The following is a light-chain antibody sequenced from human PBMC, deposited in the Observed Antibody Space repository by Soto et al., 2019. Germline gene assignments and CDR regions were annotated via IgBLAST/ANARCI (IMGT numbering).Light chain of an antibody. J-gene: IGLJ1*01. V-gene: IGLV1-44*01. CDR3: AACDEGLDASDV. CDR1: SSNIGTNT. CDR2: NND. Sequence: QSVLTQPASASGTPGQRVTISCSGSSSNIGTNTENWYLQLPATAPKLLIYNNDERPSGVPERFSGSKSGTSASLASGGLQSEDDVDSYCAACDEGLDASDVFGSGTKLTVL.